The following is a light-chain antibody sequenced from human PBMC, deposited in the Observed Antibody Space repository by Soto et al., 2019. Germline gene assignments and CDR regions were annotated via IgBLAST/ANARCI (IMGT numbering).Light chain of an antibody. CDR3: SSYAGSNNWV. CDR2: EVS. CDR1: SSDVGGYNY. J-gene: IGLJ3*02. V-gene: IGLV2-8*01. Sequence: QSVLTQPPSASGSPGQSVTISCTGTSSDVGGYNYVSWYQQHPGKAPKLMIYEVSKRPSGVPDRFSGSKSGNTASLTVSGLQAEDEADYYCSSYAGSNNWVFGRGTK.